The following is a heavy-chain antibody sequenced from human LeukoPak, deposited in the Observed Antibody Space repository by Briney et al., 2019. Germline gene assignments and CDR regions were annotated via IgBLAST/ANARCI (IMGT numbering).Heavy chain of an antibody. CDR1: GYSISSGYY. D-gene: IGHD1-7*01. V-gene: IGHV4-38-2*02. CDR2: IYHSGST. CDR3: TREIGGTTVHY. J-gene: IGHJ4*02. Sequence: AETLSLTCTVSGYSISSGYYWGWIRQPPGKGLEWIGSIYHSGSTYYNPSLKSRVTISVDTSKNQFYLKLSSVTAADTAVYYCTREIGGTTVHYWGQGTLVTVSS.